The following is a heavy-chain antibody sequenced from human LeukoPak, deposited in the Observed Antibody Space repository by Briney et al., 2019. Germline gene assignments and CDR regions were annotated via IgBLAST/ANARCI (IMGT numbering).Heavy chain of an antibody. J-gene: IGHJ4*02. CDR1: GFTFSSYA. D-gene: IGHD4-23*01. CDR2: ISGSGGST. Sequence: GGSLRLSCAASGFTFSSYAMSWVRQAPGKGLEWVSAISGSGGSTYYADSVKGRFTISRDNAKNPLSLQMNSLRAEDTAVYYCARVRDYDGYYFDYWGQGTLVTVSS. CDR3: ARVRDYDGYYFDY. V-gene: IGHV3-23*01.